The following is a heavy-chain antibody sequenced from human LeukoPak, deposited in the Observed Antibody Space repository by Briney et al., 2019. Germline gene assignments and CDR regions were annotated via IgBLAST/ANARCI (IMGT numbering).Heavy chain of an antibody. CDR3: ARDWARGNSYYFDY. CDR2: VSHDGTKR. Sequence: PGTSLRLSCAASGFSFSDYGMHWVRLAPGKGLECVALVSHDGTKRDYGESVKGRFTISRDNSANSVYLQMDSLTIDATAVYFCARDWARGNSYYFDYWGQGTLVTVSS. D-gene: IGHD4-23*01. V-gene: IGHV3-30*03. CDR1: GFSFSDYG. J-gene: IGHJ4*02.